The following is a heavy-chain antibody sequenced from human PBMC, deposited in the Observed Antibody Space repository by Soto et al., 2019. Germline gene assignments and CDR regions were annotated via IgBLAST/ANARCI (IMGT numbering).Heavy chain of an antibody. J-gene: IGHJ4*02. CDR2: IYHSGST. CDR1: GGCISSSNW. Sequence: PSETLSLTCAVYGGCISSSNWCSWVRQPPGKGLEWIGEIYHSGSTNYNPSLKSRVTISVDKSKNQFSLKLSSVTAADTAVYYCASHIHYDSSGYYWGQGTLVTVSS. CDR3: ASHIHYDSSGYY. V-gene: IGHV4-4*02. D-gene: IGHD3-22*01.